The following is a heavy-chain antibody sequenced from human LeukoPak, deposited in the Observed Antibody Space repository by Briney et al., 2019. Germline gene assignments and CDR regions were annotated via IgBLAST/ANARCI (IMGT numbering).Heavy chain of an antibody. D-gene: IGHD3-22*01. CDR1: GFTFSSYA. CDR2: IIGSGCST. V-gene: IGHV3-23*01. CDR3: AKAVDYYDSSGPRYFDL. Sequence: GGSLRLSCAASGFTFSSYAMSWVRPAPGKGLEWVSAIIGSGCSTYYADSVKGRFTISRHNSKNTLYLQMNRLRAEDTAVYYCAKAVDYYDSSGPRYFDLWGRGTLVTVSS. J-gene: IGHJ2*01.